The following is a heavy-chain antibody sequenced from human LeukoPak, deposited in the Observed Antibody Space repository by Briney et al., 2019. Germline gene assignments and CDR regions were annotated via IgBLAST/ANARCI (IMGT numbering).Heavy chain of an antibody. J-gene: IGHJ3*02. V-gene: IGHV3-9*01. CDR1: GFTFDDYA. Sequence: PGRSLRLSCAASGFTFDDYAMHWVRQAPGKGLEWVSGISWNSGSIGYADSVEGRFTISRDNAKNSLYLQMNSLRAEDTALYYCAKAFRVAVAGQDAFDIWGQGTMVTVSS. D-gene: IGHD6-19*01. CDR2: ISWNSGSI. CDR3: AKAFRVAVAGQDAFDI.